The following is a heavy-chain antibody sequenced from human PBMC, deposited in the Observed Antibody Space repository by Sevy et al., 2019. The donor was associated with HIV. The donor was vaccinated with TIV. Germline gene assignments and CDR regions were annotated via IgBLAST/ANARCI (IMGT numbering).Heavy chain of an antibody. J-gene: IGHJ4*02. V-gene: IGHV1-69*13. CDR3: AREWGHDTSGYYYGY. CDR2: IIPNFGTA. CDR1: GGTFSTYG. D-gene: IGHD3-22*01. Sequence: ASVKVSCKASGGTFSTYGISWVRQAPGQGLEWMGGIIPNFGTANYAQKFQDRVAISADESTSTTYMELSSLRSEDTAVYYCAREWGHDTSGYYYGYWGQGTLVTVSS.